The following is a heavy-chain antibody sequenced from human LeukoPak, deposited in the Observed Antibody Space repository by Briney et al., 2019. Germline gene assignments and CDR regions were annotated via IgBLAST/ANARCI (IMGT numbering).Heavy chain of an antibody. CDR1: GFTFSSYA. D-gene: IGHD1-26*01. J-gene: IGHJ2*01. CDR2: ISYDGARK. V-gene: IGHV3-30*14. CDR3: ARSDYLYWYFDL. Sequence: TGGSLRLSCAASGFTFSSYAMSWVRQAPGKGLEWVAVISYDGARKYYADSVKGRFTISRDNSKNTLSLQMNSLTPEDTAVYSCARSDYLYWYFDLWGRGTLVTVSS.